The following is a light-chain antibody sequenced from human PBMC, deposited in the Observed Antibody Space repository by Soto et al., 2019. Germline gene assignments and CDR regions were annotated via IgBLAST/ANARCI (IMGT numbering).Light chain of an antibody. V-gene: IGLV6-57*02. CDR2: EDT. J-gene: IGLJ2*01. Sequence: NFMLTQPHSVSESPGKTVTISCTGSSGSIATNYVQWYQQRPGSAPTTVIYEDTQRPSGVPERFSGSIDSSSNSASLTISGLKTEDEADYYCQSYDGSNPDVVFGAGTQLTVL. CDR1: SGSIATNY. CDR3: QSYDGSNPDVV.